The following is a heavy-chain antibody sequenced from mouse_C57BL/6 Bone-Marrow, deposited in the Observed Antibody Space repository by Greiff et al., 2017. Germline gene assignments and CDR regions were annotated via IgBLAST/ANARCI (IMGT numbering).Heavy chain of an antibody. CDR3: ERHEEGIYYGNYDWFAY. D-gene: IGHD2-1*01. CDR2: FYPGSGSI. V-gene: IGHV1-62-2*01. J-gene: IGHJ3*01. CDR1: GYTFTEYT. Sequence: VQLQQSGAELVKPGASVKLSCKASGYTFTEYTIHWVKQRPGQGLEWIGWFYPGSGSIKYNEKFKDKATLTADTSSSTVYMELSILTSEDSAVYFCERHEEGIYYGNYDWFAYWGQGTLVTVSA.